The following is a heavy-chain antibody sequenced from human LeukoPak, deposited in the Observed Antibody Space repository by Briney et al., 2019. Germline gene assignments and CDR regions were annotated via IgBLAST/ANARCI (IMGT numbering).Heavy chain of an antibody. J-gene: IGHJ4*02. CDR1: GDSISSYY. CDR2: IYYSGST. V-gene: IGHV4-59*08. CDR3: ARGGSANGY. Sequence: SETLSLTCNVSGDSISSYYWSWVRQPPGKGLEWIGHIYYSGSTNYNPSLMSRVTISVDTSKNQFSLKLTSVTAADTAVYYCARGGSANGYWGQGTLVTVSS. D-gene: IGHD2-8*01.